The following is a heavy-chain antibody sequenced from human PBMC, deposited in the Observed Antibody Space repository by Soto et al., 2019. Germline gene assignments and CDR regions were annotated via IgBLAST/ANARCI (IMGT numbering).Heavy chain of an antibody. J-gene: IGHJ4*02. CDR1: GFTFSSYA. Sequence: GGSLRLSCAASGFTFSSYAMSWVRQAPGKGLEWVSVISGSVGSTHYADSVKGRSTISREISKNTLLLQVNSLRGEDTAVYYCAKEADISGYYPDYWGQGTQVTVSS. CDR2: ISGSVGST. D-gene: IGHD3-22*01. CDR3: AKEADISGYYPDY. V-gene: IGHV3-23*01.